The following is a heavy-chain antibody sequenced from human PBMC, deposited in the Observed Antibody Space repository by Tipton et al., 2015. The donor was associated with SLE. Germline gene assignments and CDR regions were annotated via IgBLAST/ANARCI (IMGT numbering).Heavy chain of an antibody. CDR1: GGSISSSSYY. Sequence: TLSLTCTVSGGSISSSSYYWGWIRQPPGKGLEWIGSIYYSGSTYYNPSLKSRVTISVDTSKNQFSLKLSSVTAADTAVYYCAREYSSSSGAFDIWCQGTMVTVSS. D-gene: IGHD6-13*01. CDR3: AREYSSSSGAFDI. CDR2: IYYSGST. V-gene: IGHV4-39*07. J-gene: IGHJ3*02.